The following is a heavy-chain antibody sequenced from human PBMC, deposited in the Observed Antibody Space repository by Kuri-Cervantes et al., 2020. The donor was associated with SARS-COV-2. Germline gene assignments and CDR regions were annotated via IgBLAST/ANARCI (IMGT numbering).Heavy chain of an antibody. CDR2: ISSSSSYI. V-gene: IGHV3-21*01. J-gene: IGHJ4*02. CDR3: ARESVVPAAIDY. CDR1: GFTFSSYS. Sequence: GGSLRLSCAASGFTFSSYSMNWVRQAPGKGLEWVSSISSSSSYIYYADSVKGRFTISRDNARNSLYLQMNSLRAEDTAVYYCARESVVPAAIDYWGQGTLVTVSS. D-gene: IGHD2-2*02.